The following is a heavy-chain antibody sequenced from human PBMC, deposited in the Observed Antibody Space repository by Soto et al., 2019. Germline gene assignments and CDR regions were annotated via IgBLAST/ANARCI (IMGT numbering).Heavy chain of an antibody. J-gene: IGHJ4*02. Sequence: SESLTLTCPVSGCSISNYFWTWIRQPPGKGLEWIGYIHYSGTTSFFPSYNPSLRSRVTISEDTSKNQFSLKLLSVTTADTAVYFCAAGEASSRNLAPYYLDFWGQGTLVTV. V-gene: IGHV4-59*01. CDR3: AAGEASSRNLAPYYLDF. CDR1: GCSISNYF. CDR2: IHYSGTT. D-gene: IGHD6-13*01.